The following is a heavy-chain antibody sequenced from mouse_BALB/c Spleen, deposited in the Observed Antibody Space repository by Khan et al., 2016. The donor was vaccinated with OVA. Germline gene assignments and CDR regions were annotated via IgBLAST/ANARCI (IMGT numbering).Heavy chain of an antibody. CDR3: AKGVWSYYYALDY. V-gene: IGHV2-6-5*01. J-gene: IGHJ4*01. Sequence: VELVESGPGLVAPSQSLSITCTVSGFSLTDYGVSWIRQPPGKGLEWLGVIWGGGSTYYNSALKFRLSISKDNSKSQVFLKMSSLQTDDTAMYYCAKGVWSYYYALDYWGQGTSVTVSS. CDR2: IWGGGST. CDR1: GFSLTDYG.